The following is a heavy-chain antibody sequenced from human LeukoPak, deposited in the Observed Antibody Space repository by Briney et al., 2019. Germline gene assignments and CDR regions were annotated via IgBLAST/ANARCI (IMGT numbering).Heavy chain of an antibody. J-gene: IGHJ6*03. CDR1: GYTFTSYG. V-gene: IGHV1-18*01. CDR3: ARVGGYSGSYYYYYYMDV. CDR2: ISAYNGST. D-gene: IGHD1-26*01. Sequence: ASVKVSCKASGYTFTSYGISWVRQAPGQGLEWMGWISAYNGSTNYAQKLQGRVTMTTDTSTSTAYMELRSLRSDDTAVYYCARVGGYSGSYYYYYYMDVWGKGTTVTISS.